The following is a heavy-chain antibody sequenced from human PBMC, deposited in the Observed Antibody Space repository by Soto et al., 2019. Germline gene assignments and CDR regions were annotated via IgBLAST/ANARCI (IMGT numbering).Heavy chain of an antibody. D-gene: IGHD1-26*01. Sequence: ASVKVSCKASGYTFTSYGISWVRQAPGQGLEWMGRISAYNGNTNYAQKLQGRVTMTTDTSTSTAYMELRSLRSDDTAVYYCARDVFDSGSYYDYYYGMDVWGQGTTVTVSS. J-gene: IGHJ6*02. V-gene: IGHV1-18*01. CDR3: ARDVFDSGSYYDYYYGMDV. CDR2: ISAYNGNT. CDR1: GYTFTSYG.